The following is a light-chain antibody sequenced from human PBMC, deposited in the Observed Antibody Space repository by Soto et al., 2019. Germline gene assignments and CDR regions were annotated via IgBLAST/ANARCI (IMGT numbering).Light chain of an antibody. J-gene: IGLJ2*01. CDR2: STS. CDR1: TGAVTSGHY. CDR3: LLYYGGAQPAV. Sequence: CASSTGAVTSGHYPNWFQQKPGQAPRTLIYSTSKKHSWTPARVSGSLLGGKAALTLSGVQPEDEAEYYCLLYYGGAQPAVFGGGTKLTVL. V-gene: IGLV7-43*01.